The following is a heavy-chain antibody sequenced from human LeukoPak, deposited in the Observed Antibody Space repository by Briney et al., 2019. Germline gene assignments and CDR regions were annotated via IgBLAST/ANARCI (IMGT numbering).Heavy chain of an antibody. CDR2: ISSSSSYI. CDR3: ARGGLYYYDSSGYYY. V-gene: IGHV3-21*01. D-gene: IGHD3-22*01. J-gene: IGHJ4*02. Sequence: GGSLRLSCAASGFTFSSYNMNWVRQAPGKGLEWVSFISSSSSYIYYANSVKGRFTISRDNAKNSLYLQMNSLRAEDSAVYYCARGGLYYYDSSGYYYWGQGTLVTVSS. CDR1: GFTFSSYN.